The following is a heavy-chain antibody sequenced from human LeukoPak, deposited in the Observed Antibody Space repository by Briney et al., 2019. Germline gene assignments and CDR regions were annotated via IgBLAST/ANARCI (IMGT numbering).Heavy chain of an antibody. CDR1: GFTFCDYD. Sequence: GGSLRLSCTASGFTFCDYDMSWVRQAPGKGLEWVGFIRSKSYGGSTENGASVKRRFTISRDDSKSIAYLQMNSLKTEDTAEYYCARGYQLLYYWGQGTLVTVSS. V-gene: IGHV3-49*04. CDR2: IRSKSYGGST. D-gene: IGHD2-2*01. J-gene: IGHJ4*02. CDR3: ARGYQLLYY.